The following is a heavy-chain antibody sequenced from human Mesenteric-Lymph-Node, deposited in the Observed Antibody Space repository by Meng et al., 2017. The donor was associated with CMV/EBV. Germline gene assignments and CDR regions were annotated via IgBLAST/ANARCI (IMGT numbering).Heavy chain of an antibody. Sequence: GSLRLSCAVSGGSISSYYWSWIRQPPGKGLEWIGYIYYSGSTNYNPSLKSRVTISVDTSKNQFSLKLSSVTAADTAVYYCARGKGLNNWFDPWGQGTLVTVSS. CDR2: IYYSGST. J-gene: IGHJ5*02. CDR1: GGSISSYY. CDR3: ARGKGLNNWFDP. V-gene: IGHV4-59*12.